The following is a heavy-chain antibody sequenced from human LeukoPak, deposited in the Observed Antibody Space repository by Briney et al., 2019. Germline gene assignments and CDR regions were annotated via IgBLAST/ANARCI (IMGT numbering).Heavy chain of an antibody. Sequence: SETLSLTCTVSGGSISSYYWSWVRQPPGKGLEWIGFVYYTGNTNYNPSLKSRVTMSVDTSKNQFSLKLSSVTATDTAVYYCARTPFPEHFDSWGQGSLVTVSS. V-gene: IGHV4-59*08. CDR2: VYYTGNT. CDR3: ARTPFPEHFDS. D-gene: IGHD2-21*01. CDR1: GGSISSYY. J-gene: IGHJ4*02.